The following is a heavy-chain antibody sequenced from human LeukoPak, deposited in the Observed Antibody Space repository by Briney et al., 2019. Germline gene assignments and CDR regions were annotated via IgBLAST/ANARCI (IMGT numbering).Heavy chain of an antibody. CDR1: GGTFSSYA. CDR3: ARVSSIAARQSFDY. D-gene: IGHD6-6*01. V-gene: IGHV1-69*05. CDR2: IIAIFGTA. J-gene: IGHJ4*02. Sequence: GASVKVSCKASGGTFSSYAISWVRQAPGQGLEWMGGIIAIFGTANYAQKFQGRVTITTDESTSTAYMALSSLRSEDTAVDYCARVSSIAARQSFDYWGQGTLVTVSS.